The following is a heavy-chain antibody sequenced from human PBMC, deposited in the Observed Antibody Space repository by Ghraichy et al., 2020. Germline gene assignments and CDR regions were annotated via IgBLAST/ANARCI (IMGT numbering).Heavy chain of an antibody. D-gene: IGHD4-17*01. Sequence: ESLNISCAASGFTFSSYAMSWVRQAPGKGLEWVSAISGSGGSTYYADSVKGRFTISRDNSKNTLYLQMNSLRAEDTAVYYCAKAVTTVTLGYWGQGTLVTVSS. CDR3: AKAVTTVTLGY. CDR1: GFTFSSYA. CDR2: ISGSGGST. V-gene: IGHV3-23*01. J-gene: IGHJ4*02.